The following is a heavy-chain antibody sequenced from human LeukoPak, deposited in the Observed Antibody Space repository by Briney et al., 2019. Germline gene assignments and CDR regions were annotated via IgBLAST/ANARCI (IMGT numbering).Heavy chain of an antibody. J-gene: IGHJ4*02. D-gene: IGHD3-10*01. V-gene: IGHV4-34*01. Sequence: SETLSLTCAVSGGPFSGYFWSWIRQSSGKGLEWIGEIHNSGTTNYNPSLNSRVTISEDTSKNRFYLNLSSVTAADTAVYYCARRYYYNLGSFPFDFWGQGTLVTVSS. CDR1: GGPFSGYF. CDR3: ARRYYYNLGSFPFDF. CDR2: IHNSGTT.